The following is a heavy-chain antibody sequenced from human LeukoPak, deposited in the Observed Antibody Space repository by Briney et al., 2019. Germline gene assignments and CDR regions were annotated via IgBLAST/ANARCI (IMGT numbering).Heavy chain of an antibody. D-gene: IGHD3-10*01. V-gene: IGHV3-53*01. Sequence: GGSLRLSCAASGFTVSSNYMSWVRQGPGKGLEWVSVIYSGGSAYYADSVKGRFTISRDNSKNTLFLQMNSLRAEDTAVYYCARGDYGSGSPYYYYYMDVWGKGTTVTISS. CDR2: IYSGGSA. CDR1: GFTVSSNY. J-gene: IGHJ6*03. CDR3: ARGDYGSGSPYYYYYMDV.